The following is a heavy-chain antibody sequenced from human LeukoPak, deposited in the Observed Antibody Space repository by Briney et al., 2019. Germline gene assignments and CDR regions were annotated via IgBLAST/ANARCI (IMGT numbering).Heavy chain of an antibody. J-gene: IGHJ4*02. CDR3: AKDFTYYDFWSGFDY. V-gene: IGHV3-53*01. Sequence: GGSLRLSCAASGFTVSSNYMSWVRQAPGKGLEWVSVIYSGGSTYYADSVKGRFTISRVNSKNTLYLQMNSLRAEDTAVYYCAKDFTYYDFWSGFDYWGQGTLVTVSS. CDR2: IYSGGST. CDR1: GFTVSSNY. D-gene: IGHD3-3*01.